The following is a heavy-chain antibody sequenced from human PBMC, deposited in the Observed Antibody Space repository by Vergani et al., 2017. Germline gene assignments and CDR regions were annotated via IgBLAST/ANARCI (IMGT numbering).Heavy chain of an antibody. J-gene: IGHJ6*03. CDR3: ARSGYCAHGVCYMTYYYYMDV. Sequence: QVQLEESGGGVVQPGRSLRLSCAGSGFTLSSHAMHWVRQAPGKGLEWVAFIWHDGSKEYYADSVKGRFTISRDNSKNTLYLQMNNLRAADTAVYYCARSGYCAHGVCYMTYYYYMDVWGKGTAVTVSS. D-gene: IGHD2-8*01. V-gene: IGHV3-33*01. CDR2: IWHDGSKE. CDR1: GFTLSSHA.